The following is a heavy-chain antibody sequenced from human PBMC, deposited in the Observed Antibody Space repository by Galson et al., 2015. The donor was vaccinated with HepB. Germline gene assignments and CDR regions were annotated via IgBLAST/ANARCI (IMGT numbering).Heavy chain of an antibody. CDR1: GYTFTSYA. V-gene: IGHV7-4-1*02. CDR3: ARVVGGLQQLELYFDY. D-gene: IGHD6-13*01. J-gene: IGHJ4*02. CDR2: INTNTGNP. Sequence: SVKVSCRASGYTFTSYAMNWVRQAPGQGLEWMGWINTNTGNPTYAQGFTGRFVFSLDTSVSTAYLQISSLKAEDTAVYYCARVVGGLQQLELYFDYWGQGTLVTVSS.